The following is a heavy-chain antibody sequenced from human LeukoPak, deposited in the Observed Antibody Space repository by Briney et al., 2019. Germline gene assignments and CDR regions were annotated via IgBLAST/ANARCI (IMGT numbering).Heavy chain of an antibody. D-gene: IGHD6-6*01. CDR3: AIYSTSSGWFDP. Sequence: PSETLSLTCGVSGTSFSSYYWSWIRQTPGKGLEWIGNIYYSGTTYYNPSLKSRVTISVDTSKNQFSLKLTSVTAADTAVYYCAIYSTSSGWFDPWGQGTLVTVSS. CDR1: GTSFSSYY. J-gene: IGHJ5*02. CDR2: IYYSGTT. V-gene: IGHV4-59*04.